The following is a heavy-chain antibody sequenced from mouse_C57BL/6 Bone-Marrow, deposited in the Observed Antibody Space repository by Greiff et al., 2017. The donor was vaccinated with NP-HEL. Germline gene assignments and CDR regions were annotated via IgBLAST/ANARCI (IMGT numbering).Heavy chain of an antibody. V-gene: IGHV7-3*01. Sequence: EVRLVESGGGLVQPGGSLSLSCAASGFTFTDYYMSWVRQPPGKGLEWLGFIRNKANGNTTEYSAPVKGRFTISRYNSQSILYLQMNALRAEDSATYYCARYKEGFAYWGQGTLVTVSA. CDR3: ARYKEGFAY. J-gene: IGHJ3*01. CDR1: GFTFTDYY. CDR2: IRNKANGNTT.